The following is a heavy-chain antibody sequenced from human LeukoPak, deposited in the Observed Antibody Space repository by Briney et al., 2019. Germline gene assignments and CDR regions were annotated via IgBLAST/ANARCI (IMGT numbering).Heavy chain of an antibody. CDR1: GFSFDDYT. J-gene: IGHJ4*02. V-gene: IGHV3-43*01. CDR2: ISWDGGNT. CDR3: ARDKRFSSSYYYFDY. Sequence: GGSLRLSCAASGFSFDDYTMHRVRQAPGKGLEWVSLISWDGGNTYYADSVKGRFTISRDKSKNSLYLQMSSLRIEDTALYYCARDKRFSSSYYYFDYWGQGTLVTVSS. D-gene: IGHD6-13*01.